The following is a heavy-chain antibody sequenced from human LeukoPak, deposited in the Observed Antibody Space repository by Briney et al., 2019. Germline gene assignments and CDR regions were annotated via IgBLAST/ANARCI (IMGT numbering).Heavy chain of an antibody. D-gene: IGHD2-15*01. Sequence: SETLSLTCTVSGGSISSSDYYWGWIRQPPGKGLEWIGSIYYGGSAYYNPSLKSRVTISVDTSMNQFSLKLSFVTTADTAVYYCARALGYCSGGSCTRGYNWFDPWGQGTLVTVPS. CDR2: IYYGGSA. CDR1: GGSISSSDYY. V-gene: IGHV4-39*01. CDR3: ARALGYCSGGSCTRGYNWFDP. J-gene: IGHJ5*02.